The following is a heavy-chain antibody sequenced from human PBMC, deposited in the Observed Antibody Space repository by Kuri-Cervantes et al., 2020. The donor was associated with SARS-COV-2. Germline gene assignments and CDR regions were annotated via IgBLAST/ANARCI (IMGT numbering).Heavy chain of an antibody. CDR1: GYTFTSYG. CDR2: ISAYNGNT. Sequence: ASVKVSCKASGYTFTSYGISWVRQAPGQGLEWMGWISAYNGNTNYAQKLQGRVTMTTDTSTSTAYMELSRLRSDDTAVYYCARTPLYCSSTSCYTEAFDYWGQGTLVTVSS. J-gene: IGHJ4*02. CDR3: ARTPLYCSSTSCYTEAFDY. V-gene: IGHV1-18*01. D-gene: IGHD2-2*02.